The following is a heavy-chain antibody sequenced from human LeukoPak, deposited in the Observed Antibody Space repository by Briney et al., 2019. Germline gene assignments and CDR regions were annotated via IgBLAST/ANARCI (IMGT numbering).Heavy chain of an antibody. J-gene: IGHJ5*02. CDR1: GFSLSGYW. Sequence: GRSLRLSCVASGFSLSGYWMYWVRQAPGKGLMYISRNNGDGSTTNYADVVKGRFTMSRDNVKNTLYLQMNSLRVEDTAVYYCARDPRNVGLAPWGQGTLVTVSS. D-gene: IGHD2-15*01. CDR2: NNGDGSTT. V-gene: IGHV3-74*01. CDR3: ARDPRNVGLAP.